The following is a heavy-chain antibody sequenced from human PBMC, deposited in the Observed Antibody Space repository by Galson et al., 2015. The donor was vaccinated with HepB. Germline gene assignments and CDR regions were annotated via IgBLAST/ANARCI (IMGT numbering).Heavy chain of an antibody. V-gene: IGHV3-33*01. CDR1: GFTFSSYG. D-gene: IGHD5-18*01. J-gene: IGHJ3*01. CDR2: IWYDGSNT. CDR3: ARDQGYSSGSALDV. Sequence: SLRLSCAASGFTFSSYGMPWVRQAPGKGLECVAAIWYDGSNTYYADSVKGRFTISRDNSKNTLYLQMNSLSAEDTAVYYCARDQGYSSGSALDVWGQGTMVTVSS.